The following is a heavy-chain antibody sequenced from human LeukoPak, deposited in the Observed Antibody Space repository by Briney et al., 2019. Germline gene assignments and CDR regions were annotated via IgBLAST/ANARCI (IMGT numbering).Heavy chain of an antibody. J-gene: IGHJ3*02. CDR2: IIPIFGTA. CDR1: GYTFTGYY. CDR3: AILFFGRGYSSGYSGPLDAFDI. Sequence: VASVKVSCKASGYTFTGYYMHWVRQAPGQGLEWMGRIIPIFGTANYAQKFQGRVTITTDESTSTAYMELSSLRSEDTAVYYCAILFFGRGYSSGYSGPLDAFDIWGQGTMVTVSS. V-gene: IGHV1-69*05. D-gene: IGHD3-22*01.